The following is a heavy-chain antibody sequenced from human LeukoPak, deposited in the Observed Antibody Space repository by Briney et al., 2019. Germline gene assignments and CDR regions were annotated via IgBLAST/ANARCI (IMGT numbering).Heavy chain of an antibody. CDR1: GFTFSSYA. D-gene: IGHD3-22*01. CDR3: AKRPRDSGYYLGAFDG. Sequence: GGSLRLSCAASGFTFSSYAMTWVRQAPGKGLEWVSAISASGADTYYADSVKGRFTISRDNSKNTLYLHMSSLRAEDTAVYFCAKRPRDSGYYLGAFDGWGQGTTVTVS. CDR2: ISASGADT. J-gene: IGHJ3*01. V-gene: IGHV3-23*01.